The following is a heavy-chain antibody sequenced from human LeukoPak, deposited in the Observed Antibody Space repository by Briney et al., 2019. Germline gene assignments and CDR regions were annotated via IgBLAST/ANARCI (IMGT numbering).Heavy chain of an antibody. J-gene: IGHJ4*02. D-gene: IGHD1-20*01. CDR3: TTGPVTRSSYNWKNDY. CDR2: IKSKTDGGTT. CDR1: GFTFSNAW. V-gene: IGHV3-15*01. Sequence: GGSLRLSCAASGFTFSNAWMSWVRQAPGKGLEWVGRIKSKTDGGTTDYAAPVKGRFTVSGDDSKNTLYLQMNSLKTEDTAVYYCTTGPVTRSSYNWKNDYWGQGTLVTVSS.